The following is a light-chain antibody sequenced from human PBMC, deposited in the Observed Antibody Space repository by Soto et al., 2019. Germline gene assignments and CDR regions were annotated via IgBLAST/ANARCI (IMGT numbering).Light chain of an antibody. CDR1: QSVSANY. V-gene: IGKV3-20*01. CDR2: GAS. J-gene: IGKJ1*01. CDR3: QEYGSVQWT. Sequence: EIVLTQSPGTLSLSPGEEATLSCRASQSVSANYLAWYQQKPGQTPRPLIYGASSRAIGIPDRFSGSGSGTDFTLTISRLEPEDFAVYYCQEYGSVQWTFGQGTKVDI.